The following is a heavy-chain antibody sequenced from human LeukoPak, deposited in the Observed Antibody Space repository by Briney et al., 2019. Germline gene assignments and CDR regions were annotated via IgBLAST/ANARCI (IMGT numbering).Heavy chain of an antibody. CDR1: GFTFSNYA. D-gene: IGHD2-15*01. V-gene: IGHV3-30*04. Sequence: GGSLRLSCAASGFTFSNYAMHWVRQAPGKGLEWAAVISYDGSDKYYADPVKGRSTISRDNSKNTLYLQMNSLRAEDTAVYYCAREPPNCSGGSCYTFDYWGQGTLVTVSS. CDR2: ISYDGSDK. J-gene: IGHJ4*02. CDR3: AREPPNCSGGSCYTFDY.